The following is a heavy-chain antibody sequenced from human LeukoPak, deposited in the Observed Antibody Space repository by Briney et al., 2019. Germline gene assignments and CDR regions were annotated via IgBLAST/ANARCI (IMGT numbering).Heavy chain of an antibody. V-gene: IGHV1-2*02. CDR1: GYTFTGYY. D-gene: IGHD4-23*01. CDR3: ARESDYGGNSWVDP. CDR2: INPNSGGT. Sequence: GASVKVSCKASGYTFTGYYMHWVRQAPGQGLEWMGWINPNSGGTNYAQKFQGRVTMTRDTSISTAYMELSRLRSDDTAVYYCARESDYGGNSWVDPWGQGTLVTVSS. J-gene: IGHJ5*02.